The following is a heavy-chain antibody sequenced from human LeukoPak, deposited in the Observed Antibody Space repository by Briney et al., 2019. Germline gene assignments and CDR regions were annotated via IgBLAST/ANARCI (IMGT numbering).Heavy chain of an antibody. CDR1: GGTFSSYA. V-gene: IGHV1-69*01. CDR3: ASWSKDYYGSGSYYKDAFDF. Sequence: SVKVSCKASGGTFSSYAISWVRQAPGQGLEWMGGIIPIFGTANYAQKFQGRVTITADESTSTAYMELSSLRSEDTAVYYCASWSKDYYGSGSYYKDAFDFWGQGTTVTVSS. CDR2: IIPIFGTA. D-gene: IGHD3-10*01. J-gene: IGHJ3*01.